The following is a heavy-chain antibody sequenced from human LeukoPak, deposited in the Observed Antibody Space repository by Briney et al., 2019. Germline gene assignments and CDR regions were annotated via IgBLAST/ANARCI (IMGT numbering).Heavy chain of an antibody. Sequence: GGSLRLSCAASGFTFSSYSMNWVRQAQGKGLEWVSSISSSSSYIYYADSVKGRFTISRDNAKNSLYLQMNSLRAEDTAVYYCARVVGYCSGGSCYFDYWGQGTLVTVSS. CDR3: ARVVGYCSGGSCYFDY. CDR1: GFTFSSYS. V-gene: IGHV3-21*01. CDR2: ISSSSSYI. D-gene: IGHD2-15*01. J-gene: IGHJ4*02.